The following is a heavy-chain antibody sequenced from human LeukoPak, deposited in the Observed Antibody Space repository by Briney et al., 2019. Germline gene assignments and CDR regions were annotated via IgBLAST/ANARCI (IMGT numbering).Heavy chain of an antibody. CDR1: AGSISSYY. CDR3: ARGQGATVPQVGKNWFDP. D-gene: IGHD1-26*01. CDR2: IYYSGST. Sequence: SETLSLTCTVSAGSISSYYWSWIRQPPGKGLEWIGYIYYSGSTNYNPSLKSRVTISIDTSKNQFSLKLTSVTAVDTAVYYCARGQGATVPQVGKNWFDPWGQGTRVTVSS. V-gene: IGHV4-59*01. J-gene: IGHJ5*02.